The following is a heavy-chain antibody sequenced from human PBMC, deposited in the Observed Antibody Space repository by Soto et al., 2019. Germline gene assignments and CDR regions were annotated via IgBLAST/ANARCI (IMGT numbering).Heavy chain of an antibody. CDR3: ARVSPYYDFWSGYRAFDI. V-gene: IGHV4-4*02. CDR1: GGSISSSNW. Sequence: QVQLQESGPGLVKPSGTLSLTCAVSGGSISSSNWWSWVRQPPGKGLEWIGEIYHSGSTNYNPSLKSRVPIAVDKSKNQFSLKLSSVTAGDTAVYYCARVSPYYDFWSGYRAFDIWGKGTMVTVSS. D-gene: IGHD3-3*01. J-gene: IGHJ3*02. CDR2: IYHSGST.